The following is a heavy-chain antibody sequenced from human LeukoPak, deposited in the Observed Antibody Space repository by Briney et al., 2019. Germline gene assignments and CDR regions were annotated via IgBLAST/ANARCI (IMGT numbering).Heavy chain of an antibody. Sequence: SETLSLTCDVYGGSFSGYYWSWIRQPPGKGLEWIGEINHSGTTKSNPSLKSRVTISVDTSKNQFSLKLSSVTAADTAVYYCARGQQLVDNYFDFWGQGTLVTVSS. J-gene: IGHJ4*02. V-gene: IGHV4-34*01. D-gene: IGHD6-13*01. CDR1: GGSFSGYY. CDR3: ARGQQLVDNYFDF. CDR2: INHSGTT.